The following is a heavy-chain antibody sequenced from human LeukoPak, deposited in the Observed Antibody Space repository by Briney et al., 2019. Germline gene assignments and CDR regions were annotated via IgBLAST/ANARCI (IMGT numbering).Heavy chain of an antibody. D-gene: IGHD3-10*01. J-gene: IGHJ4*02. Sequence: PGGSLRLSCAASGFTFSSYEMNWVRQAPGRGLEWLSYISSTSTITYDADSVRGRFTISRDNAKNSLDLQMNSLRAEDTAVYYCARGGPMVRGIIYYFDYWGPGTRVTVSS. CDR2: ISSTSTIT. CDR3: ARGGPMVRGIIYYFDY. CDR1: GFTFSSYE. V-gene: IGHV3-48*03.